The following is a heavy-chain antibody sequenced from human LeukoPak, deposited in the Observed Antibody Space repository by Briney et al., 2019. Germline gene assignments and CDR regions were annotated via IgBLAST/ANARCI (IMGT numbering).Heavy chain of an antibody. CDR2: IYYSGST. V-gene: IGHV4-61*01. J-gene: IGHJ4*02. D-gene: IGHD2-8*01. CDR1: GGSVSSGTYY. Sequence: PSETLSLTCTVSGGSVSSGTYYWSWIRQPPGKGLEWIGYIYYSGSTNYNPSLKSRVTMSVDTSKNQFSLKLTSVTAADTAIYYCGRHQNGGTNPIDYWGQGTLVTVSS. CDR3: GRHQNGGTNPIDY.